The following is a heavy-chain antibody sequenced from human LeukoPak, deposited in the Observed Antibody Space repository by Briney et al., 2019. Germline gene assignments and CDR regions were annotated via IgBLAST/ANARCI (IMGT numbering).Heavy chain of an antibody. D-gene: IGHD7-27*01. J-gene: IGHJ4*02. CDR2: IYYTGST. V-gene: IGHV4-30-4*08. CDR1: GGSIRSGNYY. CDR3: ARQRRTGDLR. Sequence: SETLSLTCTVSGGSIRSGNYYWSWIRQPPGKGLEWIGYIYYTGSTYYNPSLRSRVTISVDTSNNQPSLKLSSVTAADTAVYYCARQRRTGDLRWGQGTLVTVSS.